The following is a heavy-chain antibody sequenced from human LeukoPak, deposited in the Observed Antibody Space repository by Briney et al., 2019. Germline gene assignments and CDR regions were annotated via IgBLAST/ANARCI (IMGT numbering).Heavy chain of an antibody. CDR1: GFTFSDYY. V-gene: IGHV3-11*05. CDR3: ARAESGSFDY. D-gene: IGHD1-26*01. CDR2: IRSSSSYT. J-gene: IGHJ4*02. Sequence: PGGSLRLSCAASGFTFSDYYMSCIRRAPGRGGEGVSYIRSSSSYTNYADSVKGRFTISRDNAKNSLYLQMTSLRADDTAVYYCARAESGSFDYWGQGTLVTVSS.